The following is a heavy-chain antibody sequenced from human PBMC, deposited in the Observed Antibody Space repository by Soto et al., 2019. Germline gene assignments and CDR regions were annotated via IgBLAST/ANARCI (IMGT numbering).Heavy chain of an antibody. V-gene: IGHV4-59*01. CDR1: GVSISSYY. D-gene: IGHD3-10*01. Sequence: SQTLSLTCTVSGVSISSYYWSWLRQPPGKGLEWIGYIYYSGSTNYNPSLKSRVTISVDTSKNQFSLKLSSVTAADTAVYYCARMVYYYGSGSYYSFDYWGQGTLVTVSS. CDR2: IYYSGST. J-gene: IGHJ4*02. CDR3: ARMVYYYGSGSYYSFDY.